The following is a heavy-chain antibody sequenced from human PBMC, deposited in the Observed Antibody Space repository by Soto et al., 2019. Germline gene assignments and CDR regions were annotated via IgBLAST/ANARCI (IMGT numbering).Heavy chain of an antibody. Sequence: SETLSLTCTVSGGSISSGDYYWSWIRQPPGKGLEWIGYIHYSGSTYYNPSLKSRVTISVDTSKNQFSLKLSSVTAADTAVYYCAGAKLWLGELGARFDYWGQGTLVTVSS. CDR1: GGSISSGDYY. J-gene: IGHJ4*02. D-gene: IGHD3-10*01. CDR3: AGAKLWLGELGARFDY. CDR2: IHYSGST. V-gene: IGHV4-30-4*01.